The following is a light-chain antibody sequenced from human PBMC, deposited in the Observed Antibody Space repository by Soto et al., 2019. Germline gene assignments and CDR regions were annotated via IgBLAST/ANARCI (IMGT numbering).Light chain of an antibody. J-gene: IGKJ4*01. Sequence: PSSRCASVGGKFTITCRASQSISSYLNWYQQKPGKAPKLLIYEASNLQSGVPSRFSGSGSGTEFTLTVSSLQPEDFATYYCVQHYSYPLTIGGGTKVDIK. CDR2: EAS. CDR3: VQHYSYPLT. V-gene: IGKV1-17*01. CDR1: QSISSY.